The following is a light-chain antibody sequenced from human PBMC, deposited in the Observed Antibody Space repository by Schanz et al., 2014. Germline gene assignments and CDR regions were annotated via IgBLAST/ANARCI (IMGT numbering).Light chain of an antibody. CDR1: TNYGGSYNL. CDR2: EGI. Sequence: QSVLTQPASVSGSPGQSITISCTATTNYGGSYNLVSWYQQSPGKAPQLMIYEGIKRPSGVSNRFSGSKSGNTASLTISGLQAEDEADYYCSSYAGNENLIFGGGTKLTVL. CDR3: SSYAGNENLI. J-gene: IGLJ2*01. V-gene: IGLV2-14*02.